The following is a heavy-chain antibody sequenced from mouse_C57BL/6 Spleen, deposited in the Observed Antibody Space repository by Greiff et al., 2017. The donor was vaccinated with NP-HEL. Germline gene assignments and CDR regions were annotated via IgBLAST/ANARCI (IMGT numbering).Heavy chain of an antibody. CDR1: GYTFTSYW. CDR2: INPSNGGT. Sequence: QVQLQQSGTELVKPGASVKLSCKASGYTFTSYWMHWVKQRPGQGLEWIGNINPSNGGTNYNEKFKSKATLTVDKSSSTAYMQLSSLTSEDSAVYYCARMGTPHWYFDVWGTGTTVTVSS. J-gene: IGHJ1*03. D-gene: IGHD3-3*01. V-gene: IGHV1-53*01. CDR3: ARMGTPHWYFDV.